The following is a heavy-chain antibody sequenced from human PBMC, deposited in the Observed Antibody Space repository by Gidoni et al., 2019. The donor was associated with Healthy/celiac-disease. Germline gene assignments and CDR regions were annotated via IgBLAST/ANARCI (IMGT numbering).Heavy chain of an antibody. CDR2: IYYSGST. Sequence: QVQLQESGPGLVKPSETLSLTCTVPGGSISSYYWSWIRQPPGKGLEWIGYIYYSGSTNYHPSLKSRVTISVDTSKTQFSLKLSSVTAADTAVYYCATLKLHYDSSTGLLSWFDPWGQGTLVTVSS. CDR1: GGSISSYY. CDR3: ATLKLHYDSSTGLLSWFDP. V-gene: IGHV4-59*08. D-gene: IGHD3-22*01. J-gene: IGHJ5*02.